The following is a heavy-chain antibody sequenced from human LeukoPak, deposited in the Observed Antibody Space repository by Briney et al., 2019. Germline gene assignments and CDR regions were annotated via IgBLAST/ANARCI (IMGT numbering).Heavy chain of an antibody. CDR1: GYTFTTYA. J-gene: IGHJ4*02. CDR3: ARDSTKKALVVPATPHY. V-gene: IGHV1-3*01. Sequence: ASVKVSCKASGYTFTTYAMPWVRQAPGQRLEWMGWINAGNGNTKYSQKFQDRVTITRDTSANTAYMELSSLRSEDTAVYYCARDSTKKALVVPATPHYWGQGTLVTVTS. CDR2: INAGNGNT. D-gene: IGHD2-15*01.